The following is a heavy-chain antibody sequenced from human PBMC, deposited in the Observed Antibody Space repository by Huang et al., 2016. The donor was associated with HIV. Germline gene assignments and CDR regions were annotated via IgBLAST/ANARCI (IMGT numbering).Heavy chain of an antibody. V-gene: IGHV3-74*01. CDR3: VRDPRIQSWLNYFDY. CDR2: IKSEWSSS. J-gene: IGHJ4*02. Sequence: EVQLVESGGGLVQPGGSLRLSCAASGFTFSSYWMHWVRQAPGRGLVWVSRIKSEWSSSGYADSVKGRFTISRDNAKNTLYLQMNSLRAEDTAVYYCVRDPRIQSWLNYFDYWGQGTLVSVSS. CDR1: GFTFSSYW. D-gene: IGHD3-22*01.